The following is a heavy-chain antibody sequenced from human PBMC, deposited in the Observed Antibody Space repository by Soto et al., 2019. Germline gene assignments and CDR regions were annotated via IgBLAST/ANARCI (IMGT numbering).Heavy chain of an antibody. V-gene: IGHV3-48*03. CDR1: GFTFSSYE. Sequence: EVQLVESGGGLVQPGRSLRLSCAASGFTFSSYEMNWVRQAPGKGLEWISYINTRGNIIHYADSVKGRFTISRDNAKNSLYLQMNLLRAEDTAVYYCARDIDYYDSSGYQDYWGRGILVTVSS. CDR3: ARDIDYYDSSGYQDY. CDR2: INTRGNII. J-gene: IGHJ4*02. D-gene: IGHD3-22*01.